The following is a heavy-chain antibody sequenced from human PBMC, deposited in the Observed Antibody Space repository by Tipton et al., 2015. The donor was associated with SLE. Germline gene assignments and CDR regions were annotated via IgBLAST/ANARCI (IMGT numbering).Heavy chain of an antibody. CDR3: ARLPGEDASDI. CDR2: IYTSGST. V-gene: IGHV4-61*01. Sequence: TLSLTCTVSGGSISSGSYYWSWIRQPPGKGLEWIGYIYTSGSTNYNPSLKSRVTISVDTSKNQFSLKLSSVTAADTAVYYCARLPGEDASDIWGQGTMVTVSS. J-gene: IGHJ3*02. CDR1: GGSISSGSYY.